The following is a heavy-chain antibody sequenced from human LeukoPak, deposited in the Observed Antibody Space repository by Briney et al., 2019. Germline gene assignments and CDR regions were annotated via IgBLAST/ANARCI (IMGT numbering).Heavy chain of an antibody. V-gene: IGHV5-51*03. D-gene: IGHD6-6*01. J-gene: IGHJ3*02. CDR1: GYNFATYW. Sequence: EVQLVQSGAEVKKPGESLKISCKGSGYNFATYWIGWVREMPGKGLEWMGIIYPGDSDTRYSPSFQGQVTISADKSISIAYLQWSSLKASDTAMYYCARSPSMRDAFDIWGQGTMVTVSS. CDR2: IYPGDSDT. CDR3: ARSPSMRDAFDI.